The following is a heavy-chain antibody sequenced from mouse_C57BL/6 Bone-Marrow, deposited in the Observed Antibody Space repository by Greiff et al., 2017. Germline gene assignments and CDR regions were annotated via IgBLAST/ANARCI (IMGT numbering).Heavy chain of an antibody. J-gene: IGHJ2*01. CDR2: LYPRSGNT. Sequence: QVQLQQPGAELARPGASVKLSCKASGYTFTSYGISWVKQRTGPGLEWIGELYPRSGNTYYNEKFKGKATLTEDKSASTAYMEHRSLTSEDSAIYFGARSDYYGSSYEDYWGQGTTLTVSS. CDR1: GYTFTSYG. CDR3: ARSDYYGSSYEDY. V-gene: IGHV1-81*01. D-gene: IGHD1-1*01.